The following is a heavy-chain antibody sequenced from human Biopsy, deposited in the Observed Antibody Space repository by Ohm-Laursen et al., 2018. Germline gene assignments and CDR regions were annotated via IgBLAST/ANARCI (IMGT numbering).Heavy chain of an antibody. Sequence: GESLKISCKGSRDRFLNYWIGWVRQMPGKGLGYMGIIYPEDSDTRYSPSFQGQVIISVDMSISTAYLQWSSLKASDSGMYYCVRPGSPRHYSSGYCATGWFHPWGQGTLVTVSS. CDR3: VRPGSPRHYSSGYCATGWFHP. V-gene: IGHV5-51*01. CDR2: IYPEDSDT. D-gene: IGHD3-22*01. CDR1: RDRFLNYW. J-gene: IGHJ5*02.